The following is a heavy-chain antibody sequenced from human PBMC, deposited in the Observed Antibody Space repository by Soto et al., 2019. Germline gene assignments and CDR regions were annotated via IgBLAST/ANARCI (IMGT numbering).Heavy chain of an antibody. J-gene: IGHJ4*02. D-gene: IGHD1-26*01. CDR1: GFTFSSYA. V-gene: IGHV3-23*01. CDR2: ISGSGGST. Sequence: GGSLRLSCAASGFTFSSYAMIWVRQAPGKGLVWVSAISGSGGSTYYADSVKGRFTISRDNSKNTLYLQMNSLRAEDTAVYYCAKLLGELARFNYWGQGTLVTVSS. CDR3: AKLLGELARFNY.